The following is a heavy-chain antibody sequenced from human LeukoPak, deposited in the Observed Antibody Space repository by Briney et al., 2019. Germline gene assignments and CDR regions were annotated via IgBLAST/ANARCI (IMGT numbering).Heavy chain of an antibody. CDR2: IWYDGSNK. CDR1: GFTFSSYG. D-gene: IGHD6-13*01. CDR3: ARDLRRGGSGIAAY. Sequence: GRSLRLSCAASGFTFSSYGMHWVRQAPGKGLEWVAVIWYDGSNKYYADSVKGRFTISRDNSKNTLYLQMNSLRAEDTAVYYCARDLRRGGSGIAAYWGQGTLDTVSS. J-gene: IGHJ4*02. V-gene: IGHV3-33*01.